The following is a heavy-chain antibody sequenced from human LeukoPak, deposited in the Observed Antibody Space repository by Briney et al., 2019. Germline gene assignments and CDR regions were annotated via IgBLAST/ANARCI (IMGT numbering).Heavy chain of an antibody. CDR1: SGSFSDYH. CDR2: INHGGNT. D-gene: IGHD2-2*01. CDR3: ARQFCSSTSCYFDY. Sequence: SETLSLTCAVYSGSFSDYHWSWIRQPPGRGLEWIAEINHGGNTNYNPSLKSRVTMSVDTSKNQFSLKLSSVAAADTAVYYCARQFCSSTSCYFDYWGQGTLVTVSS. V-gene: IGHV4-34*01. J-gene: IGHJ4*02.